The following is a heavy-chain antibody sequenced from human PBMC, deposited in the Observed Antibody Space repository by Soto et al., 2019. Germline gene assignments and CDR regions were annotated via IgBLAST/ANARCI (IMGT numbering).Heavy chain of an antibody. D-gene: IGHD2-21*02. J-gene: IGHJ6*02. CDR1: GYTFTSYG. Sequence: QVQVVQSGGEVTKPGASVKVSCKSSGYTFTSYGVSWVRQAPGQGLEWLGWISPYNGNTNYARQFRGRVTLTTDTSTSAAYLELRNLGSDDAATYYCARYCAGNACYSRHYYAMDVWGQGTTVSVSS. V-gene: IGHV1-18*04. CDR2: ISPYNGNT. CDR3: ARYCAGNACYSRHYYAMDV.